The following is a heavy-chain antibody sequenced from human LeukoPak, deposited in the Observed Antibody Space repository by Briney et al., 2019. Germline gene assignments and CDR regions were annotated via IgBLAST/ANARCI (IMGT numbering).Heavy chain of an antibody. Sequence: PSETLSLTCTVSGGSISSSSYYWGWIRQPPGKGLEWIGSIYYSGSTYYNPSLKSRVTISVDTSKNQFSLRLSSVTAADTALYYCAREGRAPIVLIDGFDYWGQGTLVTVSS. CDR3: AREGRAPIVLIDGFDY. D-gene: IGHD2-8*01. V-gene: IGHV4-39*07. CDR1: GGSISSSSYY. J-gene: IGHJ4*02. CDR2: IYYSGST.